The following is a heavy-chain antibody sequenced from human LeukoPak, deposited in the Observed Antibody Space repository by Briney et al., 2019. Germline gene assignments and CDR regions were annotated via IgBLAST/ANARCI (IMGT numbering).Heavy chain of an antibody. V-gene: IGHV3-33*06. J-gene: IGHJ4*02. CDR3: AKWSGDYPSYYLDY. CDR2: IRSDGSSK. CDR1: GFTFRSYG. D-gene: IGHD4-17*01. Sequence: GRSLRLSCAASGFTFRSYGMHWVRQAPGKGLEWVALIRSDGSSKNYADSVKGRFTISRDASKDTVYLQMNSLRAEDTAVYSCAKWSGDYPSYYLDYWGQGTLVTVSS.